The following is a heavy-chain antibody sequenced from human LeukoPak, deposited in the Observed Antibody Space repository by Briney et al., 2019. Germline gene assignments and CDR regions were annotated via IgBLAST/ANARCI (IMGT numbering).Heavy chain of an antibody. CDR3: ARDLVVVDDDAFDI. CDR1: GGTFSSYA. D-gene: IGHD3-22*01. Sequence: FSVKVSCKASGGTFSSYAISWVRQAPGQGLEWMGGIIPIFGTANYAQKFQGRATITADESTSTAYMELSSLRSEDTAVYYCARDLVVVDDDAFDIRGQGTMVTVSS. CDR2: IIPIFGTA. V-gene: IGHV1-69*01. J-gene: IGHJ3*02.